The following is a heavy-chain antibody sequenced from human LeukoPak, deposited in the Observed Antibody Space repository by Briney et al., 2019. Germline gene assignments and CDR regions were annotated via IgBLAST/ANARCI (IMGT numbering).Heavy chain of an antibody. J-gene: IGHJ6*04. Sequence: GGSLRLSCAVSGFTFSSYSMMWVRQAPGKGLEWVSYISSSSTTIHYADSVKGRFTISRDNAKNSLYLQMNSLRAEDTAVYYCAELGITMIGGVWGKGTTVTISS. D-gene: IGHD3-10*02. CDR3: AELGITMIGGV. V-gene: IGHV3-48*01. CDR2: ISSSSTTI. CDR1: GFTFSSYS.